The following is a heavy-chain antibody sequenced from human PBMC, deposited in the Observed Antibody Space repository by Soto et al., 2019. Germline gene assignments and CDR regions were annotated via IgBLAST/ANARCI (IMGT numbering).Heavy chain of an antibody. CDR3: ARNRAAAGSFSYYYGMDV. V-gene: IGHV4-59*01. CDR1: GGSISSYY. D-gene: IGHD6-13*01. CDR2: IYYSGST. Sequence: PSETLSLTCTVSGGSISSYYWSWIRQPPGKGLEWIGYIYYSGSTNYNPSLKSRVTISVDTSKNQFSLKLSSVTAADTAVYYCARNRAAAGSFSYYYGMDVWGQGTTVTVS. J-gene: IGHJ6*02.